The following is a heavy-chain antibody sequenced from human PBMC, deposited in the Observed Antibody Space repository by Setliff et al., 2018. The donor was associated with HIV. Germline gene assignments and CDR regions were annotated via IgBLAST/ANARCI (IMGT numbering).Heavy chain of an antibody. J-gene: IGHJ6*02. CDR2: IGQDGSEK. V-gene: IGHV3-7*01. CDR3: ARKLRPGHGVDV. Sequence: PGGSLRLSCAASRFDFNNYWMCWVRQAPGKGLEWVANIGQDGSEKNYVDSVKGRFTISRDSAKNSMDLQMNSLRAEDTAIYYCARKLRPGHGVDVWGQGTTVTVSS. D-gene: IGHD3-10*01. CDR1: RFDFNNYW.